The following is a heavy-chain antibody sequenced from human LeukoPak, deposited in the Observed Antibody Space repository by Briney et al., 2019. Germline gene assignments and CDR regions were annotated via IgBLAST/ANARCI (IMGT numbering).Heavy chain of an antibody. CDR1: GGSISSSSYY. V-gene: IGHV4-39*07. Sequence: SSETLSLTCTVSGGSISSSSYYWSWIRQLPGKGLEWIGEINHSGSTNYNPSLKSRVTISVDTSKNQFSLKLSSVTAADTAVYYCARTGYSSSWYVDFQHWGQGTLVTVSS. CDR2: INHSGST. J-gene: IGHJ1*01. D-gene: IGHD6-13*01. CDR3: ARTGYSSSWYVDFQH.